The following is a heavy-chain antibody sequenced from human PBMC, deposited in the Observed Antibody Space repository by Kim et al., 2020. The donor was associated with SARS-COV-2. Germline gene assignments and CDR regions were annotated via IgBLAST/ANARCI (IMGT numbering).Heavy chain of an antibody. J-gene: IGHJ6*02. CDR1: GFTFSSYR. V-gene: IGHV3-74*01. CDR2: INSDGSSP. D-gene: IGHD2-15*01. Sequence: GGSLRLSCAASGFTFSSYRMHWVRQAPGKGLVWVSRINSDGSSPSYADSVKGRFTISRDNAKNTLYLQMNSLRAEDTAVYYCTRDRLVAPGGSSYHGMDVWGHGTTVAVSS. CDR3: TRDRLVAPGGSSYHGMDV.